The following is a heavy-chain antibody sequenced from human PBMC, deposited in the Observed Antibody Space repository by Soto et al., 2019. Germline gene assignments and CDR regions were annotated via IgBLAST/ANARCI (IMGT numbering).Heavy chain of an antibody. D-gene: IGHD2-21*02. CDR1: GGSVSSHTYY. CDR3: ARHFGDSYPGILTHFDP. V-gene: IGHV4-39*01. Sequence: SETLSLTCTVSGGSVSSHTYYCAWIRQTPGKGLEWIGSIFYTGSTYFNPSLRSRVAISVDTSKNQISLQLNSVTAADTAIYYCARHFGDSYPGILTHFDPRGQGTLVTVSS. J-gene: IGHJ5*02. CDR2: IFYTGST.